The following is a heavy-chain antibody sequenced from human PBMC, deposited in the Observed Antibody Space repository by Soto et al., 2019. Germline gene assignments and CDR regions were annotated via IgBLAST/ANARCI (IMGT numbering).Heavy chain of an antibody. CDR3: ARKGRYYYGSGSYYTLPRGYYYYMDV. CDR2: IYYSGST. V-gene: IGHV4-59*08. D-gene: IGHD3-10*01. J-gene: IGHJ6*03. Sequence: ASETLSLTCTVSGGSISSYYWSWIRQPPGKGLEWIGYIYYSGSTNYNPSLKSRVTISVDTSKNQFSLKLSSVTAADTAVYYCARKGRYYYGSGSYYTLPRGYYYYMDVWGKGTTVTVSS. CDR1: GGSISSYY.